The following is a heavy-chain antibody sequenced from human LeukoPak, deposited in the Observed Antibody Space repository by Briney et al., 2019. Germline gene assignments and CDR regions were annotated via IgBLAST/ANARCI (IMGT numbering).Heavy chain of an antibody. D-gene: IGHD6-19*01. J-gene: IGHJ4*02. Sequence: SETLSLTCAVYGGSFSGYYWSWIRQPPGKGLEWIGEINHSGSTNYNPSLKSRVTISVDTSKNQFSLKLSSVTAADTAVYYCARGRVSRWYDYFDYWGQGTLVTVSS. V-gene: IGHV4-34*01. CDR2: INHSGST. CDR3: ARGRVSRWYDYFDY. CDR1: GGSFSGYY.